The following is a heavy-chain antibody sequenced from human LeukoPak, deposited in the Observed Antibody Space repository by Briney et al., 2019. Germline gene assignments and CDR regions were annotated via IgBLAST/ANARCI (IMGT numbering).Heavy chain of an antibody. CDR1: GFTFSDYS. Sequence: GGSLRLSCAASGFTFSDYSMNWVRQAPGKGLEWISYIGISSGNTKYADSVRGRFTISGDKAKNSLYLQMNSLRVEDTAVYYCARDYKYAFDNWGQGTLVTVSS. CDR3: ARDYKYAFDN. V-gene: IGHV3-48*01. CDR2: IGISSGNT. J-gene: IGHJ4*02. D-gene: IGHD5-24*01.